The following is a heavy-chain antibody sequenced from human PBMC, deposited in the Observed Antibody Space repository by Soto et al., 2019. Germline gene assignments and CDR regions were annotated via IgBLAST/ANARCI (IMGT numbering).Heavy chain of an antibody. V-gene: IGHV3-23*01. CDR3: ANARQAQSHYYYGMDV. CDR2: ILVDGRT. D-gene: IGHD6-19*01. CDR1: GFICSSYD. Sequence: GGSLRLSCAASGFICSSYDMSWVRQAPGKGLERVSTILVDGRTFYVDSVKGRFTISRDSSQNTVYLQMNSLTAGDTALYYCANARQAQSHYYYGMDVWGQGT. J-gene: IGHJ6*02.